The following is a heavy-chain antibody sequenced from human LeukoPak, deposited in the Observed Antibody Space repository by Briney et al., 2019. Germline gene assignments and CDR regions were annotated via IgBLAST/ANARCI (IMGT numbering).Heavy chain of an antibody. D-gene: IGHD5-24*01. CDR3: ARDGRDRYNFFDY. Sequence: ASVKVSCKASGYTFTGYYMHWVRQAPGQGLESMGWINPNSGGTNYAQKFQGRVTMTRDTSISTAYMELSRLRSDDTAVYYCARDGRDRYNFFDYWGQGTLVTVSS. J-gene: IGHJ4*02. CDR2: INPNSGGT. V-gene: IGHV1-2*02. CDR1: GYTFTGYY.